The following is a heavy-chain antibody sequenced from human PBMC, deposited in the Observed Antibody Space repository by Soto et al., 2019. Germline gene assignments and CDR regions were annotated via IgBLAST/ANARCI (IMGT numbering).Heavy chain of an antibody. D-gene: IGHD3-10*01. V-gene: IGHV4-61*02. CDR3: AREGFGGDYYYYGMDV. Sequence: PSETLSLTCTVSGGSISSSSYYWSWIRQPAGKGLEWIGRIYTSGSTNYNPSLKSRVTMSVDTSKNQFSLKLSSVTAADTAVYYCAREGFGGDYYYYGMDVWGQGTTVTVSS. J-gene: IGHJ6*02. CDR2: IYTSGST. CDR1: GGSISSSSYY.